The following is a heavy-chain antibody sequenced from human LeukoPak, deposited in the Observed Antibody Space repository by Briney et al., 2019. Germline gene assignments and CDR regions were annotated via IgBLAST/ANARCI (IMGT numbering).Heavy chain of an antibody. CDR1: GFTFSSYD. J-gene: IGHJ4*02. CDR3: ARRAGAYSHPYDY. CDR2: ISGSGGST. D-gene: IGHD4/OR15-4a*01. Sequence: GGSLRLSCAASGFTFSSYDMSWVRQAPGKGLEWVSTISGSGGSTYYADSVKGRFTISRDNSKNTLYLQMNSLRAEDTAVYYCARRAGAYSHPYDYWGQGTLVTVSS. V-gene: IGHV3-23*01.